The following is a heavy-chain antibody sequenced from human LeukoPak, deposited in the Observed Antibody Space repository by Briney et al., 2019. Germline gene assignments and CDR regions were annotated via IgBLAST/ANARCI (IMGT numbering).Heavy chain of an antibody. CDR2: IIPIFGTA. J-gene: IGHJ6*02. V-gene: IGHV1-69*01. CDR1: GGTFSSYA. D-gene: IGHD6-13*01. Sequence: SVKVSCKASGGTFSSYAISWVRQTPGQGLEWMGGIIPIFGTANYAQKFQGRVTITADESTSSAYMELSSLRSEDTAVYYCARSGAQQQDYYYYGMDVWGQGTTVTVSS. CDR3: ARSGAQQQDYYYYGMDV.